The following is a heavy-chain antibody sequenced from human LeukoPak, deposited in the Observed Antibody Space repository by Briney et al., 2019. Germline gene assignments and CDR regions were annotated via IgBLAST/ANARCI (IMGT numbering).Heavy chain of an antibody. D-gene: IGHD1-26*01. V-gene: IGHV1-2*02. CDR2: INPNSGGT. CDR3: ARVISPRVGATFLDV. J-gene: IGHJ6*04. Sequence: ASVKVSCKASGYTFTGYYMHWVRQAPGQGLEWMGWINPNSGGTNYAQKFRGRVTMTRDTSISTAYMELSRLRSDDTAVYYCARVISPRVGATFLDVWGKGTTVTVSS. CDR1: GYTFTGYY.